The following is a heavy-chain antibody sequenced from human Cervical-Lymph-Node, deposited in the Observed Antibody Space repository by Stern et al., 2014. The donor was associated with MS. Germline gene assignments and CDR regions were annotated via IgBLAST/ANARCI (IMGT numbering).Heavy chain of an antibody. J-gene: IGHJ4*02. CDR3: ARDSSDWSFDY. Sequence: EVQLVESGGGLVQPGGSLRLSCAASGFTFSDHHMDWVRQAPGKGLEWVGRTLNKAKSYTTEYAASVNGRFTISRDGSKNSLYLQMNGLTTEDTAVYYCARDSSDWSFDYWGQGTLVTVSS. CDR2: TLNKAKSYTT. D-gene: IGHD3-9*01. CDR1: GFTFSDHH. V-gene: IGHV3-72*01.